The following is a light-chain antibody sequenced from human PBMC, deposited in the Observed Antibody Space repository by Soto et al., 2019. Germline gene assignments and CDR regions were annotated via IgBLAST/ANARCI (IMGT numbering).Light chain of an antibody. J-gene: IGKJ1*01. Sequence: EIVLTQSPGTLSLSPGERATLSCRASQSVSSNYLAWYQQKPGQAPRLLIFGASTRATGIPGRFSGSGSGTDFTLTISTLEPEDFAVYYCQQYGILWTFGQGTKVDIK. CDR3: QQYGILWT. CDR2: GAS. CDR1: QSVSSNY. V-gene: IGKV3-20*01.